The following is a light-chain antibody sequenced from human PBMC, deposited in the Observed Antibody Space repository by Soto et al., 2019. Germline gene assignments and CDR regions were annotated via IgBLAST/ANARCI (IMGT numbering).Light chain of an antibody. CDR2: AAS. Sequence: DIQLTQSPSFLSASVGDRVTITCRASQGISSYLAWYQLKPGKAPKLLIYAASTLQGGVPSRFSGSGSGTEFTLTISSLQPEDLATYYCQQLNSYPRYTFGQGTKLEIK. J-gene: IGKJ2*01. CDR3: QQLNSYPRYT. V-gene: IGKV1-9*01. CDR1: QGISSY.